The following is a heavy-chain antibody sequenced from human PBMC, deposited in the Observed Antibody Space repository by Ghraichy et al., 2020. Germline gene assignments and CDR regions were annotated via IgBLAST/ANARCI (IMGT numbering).Heavy chain of an antibody. J-gene: IGHJ6*02. CDR3: TVHRYCSPDNCYIYSVDV. D-gene: IGHD5/OR15-5a*01. CDR2: ISSGGHEP. CDR1: GLLFRGLG. Sequence: GESLNISCKASGLLFRGLGVQWVRQAPGKGLESLAVISSGGHEPHYADSVKGRFIVSRDDSKNTVYLQMDSLKAEDTAVYYCTVHRYCSPDNCYIYSVDVWGQGTTVTVSS. V-gene: IGHV3-30*03.